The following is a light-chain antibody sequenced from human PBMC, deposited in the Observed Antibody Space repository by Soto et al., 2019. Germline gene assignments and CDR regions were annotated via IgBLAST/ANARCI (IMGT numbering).Light chain of an antibody. J-gene: IGKJ2*01. CDR3: QQSYSSLYT. CDR1: QSISFY. V-gene: IGKV1-39*01. Sequence: DIQMTQSPSSLSASVGDRVTITCRASQSISFYLNWYQQKPGKAPKLLIYGASSLQRGVPSRFSGSGSGTHFTLTISSLQPEDFATYYCQQSYSSLYTFGQGTKLEIK. CDR2: GAS.